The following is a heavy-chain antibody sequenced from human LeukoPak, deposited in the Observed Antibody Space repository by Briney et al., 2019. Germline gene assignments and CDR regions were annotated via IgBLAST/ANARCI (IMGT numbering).Heavy chain of an antibody. V-gene: IGHV3-30*18. CDR2: ISYDGSNK. D-gene: IGHD3-10*01. Sequence: GGSLRLSCAASGFTFSSYGMHWVRQAPGKGLEWVAVISYDGSNKYYADSVKGRFTISRDNSKNTLYLQMNSLRAEDMAVYYCAKVRTPNVGDDYFDYWGQGTLVTVSS. CDR3: AKVRTPNVGDDYFDY. CDR1: GFTFSSYG. J-gene: IGHJ4*02.